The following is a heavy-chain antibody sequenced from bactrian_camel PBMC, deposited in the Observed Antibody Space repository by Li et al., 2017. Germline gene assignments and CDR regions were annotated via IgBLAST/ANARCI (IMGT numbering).Heavy chain of an antibody. D-gene: IGHD6*01. V-gene: IGHV3S60*01. CDR3: AATLPIGDSCAREYKY. CDR1: GYPCC. J-gene: IGHJ4*01. Sequence: HVQLVESGGGSVQSGGSLRLSCAASGYPCCMGWFRQAPGKEREGVACITWRDDPTWYVDSMKGRFTVSRDNAKNTLHLQMNSLNSEDTAMYYCAATLPIGDSCAREYKYWGQGTQVTVS. CDR2: ITWRDDPT.